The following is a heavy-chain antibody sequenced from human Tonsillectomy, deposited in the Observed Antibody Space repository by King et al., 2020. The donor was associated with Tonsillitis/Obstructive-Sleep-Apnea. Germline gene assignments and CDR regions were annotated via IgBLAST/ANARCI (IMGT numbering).Heavy chain of an antibody. CDR1: GFTFSSYA. CDR3: ARDGGDTSSTPRNSYYYYMDV. CDR2: ISYDGSNK. J-gene: IGHJ6*03. V-gene: IGHV3-30*01. D-gene: IGHD6-6*01. Sequence: VQLVESGGGVVQPGRSLRLSCAASGFTFSSYAMHWVRQAPGKGLEWVAVISYDGSNKYYADSVKGRFTISRDNSKNTLYLQMNSLRAEDTAVYYYARDGGDTSSTPRNSYYYYMDVWGKGTTVTVSS.